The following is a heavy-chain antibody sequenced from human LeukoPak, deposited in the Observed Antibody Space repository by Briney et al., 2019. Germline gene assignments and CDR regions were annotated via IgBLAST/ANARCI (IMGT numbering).Heavy chain of an antibody. Sequence: ASVKVSCKASGYTFTSYAMHWVRQAPGQRLEWMGWINAGNGNTKYSQKFQGRVTITRDTSASTAYMELSSLRSEDTAVYYCARDSAADPSFDYWGQGTLVTVSS. CDR2: INAGNGNT. CDR3: ARDSAADPSFDY. CDR1: GYTFTSYA. D-gene: IGHD6-13*01. V-gene: IGHV1-3*01. J-gene: IGHJ4*02.